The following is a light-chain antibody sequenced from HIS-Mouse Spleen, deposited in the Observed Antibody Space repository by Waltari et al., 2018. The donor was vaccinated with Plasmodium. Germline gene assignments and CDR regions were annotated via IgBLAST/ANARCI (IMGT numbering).Light chain of an antibody. J-gene: IGKJ3*01. CDR2: GAS. CDR3: QQYNNWSFT. CDR1: QSVSSN. V-gene: IGKV3-15*01. Sequence: EIVMTQTPATLPVSPGERATLSCRASQSVSSNLAWYQQKPGQAPRLLIYGASTRATGIPARFSGSGSGTEFTLTISSLQSEDFAVYYCQQYNNWSFTFGPGTEVDIK.